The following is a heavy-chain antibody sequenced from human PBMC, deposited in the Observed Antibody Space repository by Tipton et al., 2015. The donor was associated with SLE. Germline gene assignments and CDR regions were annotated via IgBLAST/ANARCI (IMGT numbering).Heavy chain of an antibody. Sequence: TLPLTCAVYGGSFSGYYWSWIRQPPGKGLEWIGEINHRGSTNYNSSLKSRVTISVDRSKKQFSLKLRSVTAADTAVYYCAGCGGGSCYAYWGRGTPVTVSS. CDR1: GGSFSGYY. D-gene: IGHD2-15*01. CDR3: AGCGGGSCYAY. CDR2: INHRGST. V-gene: IGHV4-34*01. J-gene: IGHJ4*02.